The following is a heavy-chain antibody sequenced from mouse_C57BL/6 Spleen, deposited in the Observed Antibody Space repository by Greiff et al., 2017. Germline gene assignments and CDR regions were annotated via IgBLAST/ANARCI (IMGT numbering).Heavy chain of an antibody. CDR3: AINNYGGYYAMDY. CDR2: INPNYGTT. V-gene: IGHV1-39*01. J-gene: IGHJ4*01. Sequence: VQLQQSGPELVKPGASVKISCKASGYSFTDYNMNWVKQSNGKSLEWIGVINPNYGTTSYNQKFKGKATLSVDQSSSTAYMQLNSLTSEDSAVYYGAINNYGGYYAMDYWGQGTSVTVSS. D-gene: IGHD1-1*01. CDR1: GYSFTDYN.